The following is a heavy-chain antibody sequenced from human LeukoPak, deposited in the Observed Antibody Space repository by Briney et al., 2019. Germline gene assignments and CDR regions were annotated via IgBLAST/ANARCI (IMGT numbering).Heavy chain of an antibody. CDR1: GVSFSGYY. CDR2: INHSGST. Sequence: SETLSLTCAVYGVSFSGYYWSWIRQPPGKGLEWIGEINHSGSTNYNPSLKSRVTISVDTSKNQFSLKLSSVTAADTAVYYCARHGQDYYGSGSYYNGSILYWGQGTLVTVSS. J-gene: IGHJ4*02. CDR3: ARHGQDYYGSGSYYNGSILY. D-gene: IGHD3-10*01. V-gene: IGHV4-34*01.